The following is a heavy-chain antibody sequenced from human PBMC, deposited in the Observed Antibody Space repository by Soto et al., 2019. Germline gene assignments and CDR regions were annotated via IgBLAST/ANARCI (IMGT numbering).Heavy chain of an antibody. J-gene: IGHJ6*02. CDR2: IYYSGST. Sequence: QLQLQESGPGLVKPSETLSLTCTVSGGSISSSSYYWGWIRQPPGKGLEWIGSIYYSGSTYYNPSLKSRVTISVDTSKNQFSLKLSSVTAADTAVYYCATRRDYYCGMDVWGQGTTVTVSS. V-gene: IGHV4-39*01. CDR1: GGSISSSSYY. CDR3: ATRRDYYCGMDV.